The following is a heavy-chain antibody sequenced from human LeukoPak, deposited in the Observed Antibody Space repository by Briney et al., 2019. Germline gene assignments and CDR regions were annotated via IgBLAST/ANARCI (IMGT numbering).Heavy chain of an antibody. CDR2: IRYDGSNK. J-gene: IGHJ4*02. V-gene: IGHV3-30*02. Sequence: PGGSLRLSCAASGFTFSSYGMHWVRQAPGKGLEWVAFIRYDGSNKYYADSVKGRFTISRDNSKNTLYLQMNSLRAEDTAVYYCARDLELRWAFAYWGQGSLVTVSS. D-gene: IGHD4-23*01. CDR1: GFTFSSYG. CDR3: ARDLELRWAFAY.